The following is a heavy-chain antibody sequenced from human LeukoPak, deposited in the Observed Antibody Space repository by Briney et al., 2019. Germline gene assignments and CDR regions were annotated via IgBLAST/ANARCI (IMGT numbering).Heavy chain of an antibody. V-gene: IGHV1-46*01. J-gene: IGHJ6*03. CDR1: GYTFTSYY. CDR3: ARTTMVRGTYYMDV. Sequence: VGPVQFSCKASGYTFTSYYMHWVRPAPGQGLEWMGIINPSGGSTSYTQKFQGRVTITRHMSTSTVYMELSSLRSEDTAVYYCARTTMVRGTYYMDVWAKGPRSPSP. D-gene: IGHD3-10*01. CDR2: INPSGGST.